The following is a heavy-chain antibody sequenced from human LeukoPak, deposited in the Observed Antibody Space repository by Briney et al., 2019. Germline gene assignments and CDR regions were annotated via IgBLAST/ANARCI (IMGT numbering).Heavy chain of an antibody. V-gene: IGHV5-51*01. CDR3: VRLRGRVTEGGTARYFDL. J-gene: IGHJ2*01. Sequence: GESLKISCKASGYTFSDHWIGWVRQMPGKGLEWMGIIWPDDSDTRYNPSIRGQVTLSADKSIGTAYLRWNTLQASDTAMYYCVRLRGRVTEGGTARYFDLWGRGTQVTVSS. D-gene: IGHD1-26*01. CDR2: IWPDDSDT. CDR1: GYTFSDHW.